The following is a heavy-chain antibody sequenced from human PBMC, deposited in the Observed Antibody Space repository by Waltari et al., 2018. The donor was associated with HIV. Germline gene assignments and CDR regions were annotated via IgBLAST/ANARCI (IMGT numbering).Heavy chain of an antibody. J-gene: IGHJ5*02. CDR3: ARGDKYLHFGGSYWGADP. CDR1: GSLVSTNA. Sequence: SGGHIVHPGESLTLSCAPSGSLVSTNAMMWVRQRPGRGLEWVGILYSGGQTLSALPLEGRFFPYKDESKNSVFFGMNYLTPDDTAIYFCARGDKYLHFGGSYWGADPWGKGIQVTVSS. D-gene: IGHD3-3*02. V-gene: IGHV3-53*04. CDR2: LYSGGQT.